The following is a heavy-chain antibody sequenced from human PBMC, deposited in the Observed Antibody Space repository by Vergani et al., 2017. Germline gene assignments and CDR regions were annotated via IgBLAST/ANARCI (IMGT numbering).Heavy chain of an antibody. CDR1: GFTFSNSA. D-gene: IGHD2/OR15-2a*01. CDR3: VKEKIGLCSYLFDS. V-gene: IGHV3-23*01. CDR2: ISGPGLST. J-gene: IGHJ4*01. Sequence: EVHLLESGGGLVQSGGSLRLSCAASGFTFSNSAVSWVRQAPGGGLAWVSSISGPGLSTYYADSVKGRFSISRDNSKNTVFLQMHSLRAEDTAIYYCVKEKIGLCSYLFDSWGHGILVTGSS.